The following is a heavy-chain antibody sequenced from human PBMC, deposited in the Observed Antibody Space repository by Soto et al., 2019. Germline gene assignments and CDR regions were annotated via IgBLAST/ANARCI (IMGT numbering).Heavy chain of an antibody. Sequence: QVQLQESGPGLVKPSETLSLTCTVSGGSLNSYYCTWIRQPAGKGLEWIGRIFTSGSTNNNPSLKSRVTMSVDTSKNQFSLKLSSVTAADTAVYYCAAYNSTLGTFDIWGQGTMVTVSS. CDR2: IFTSGST. D-gene: IGHD6-13*01. V-gene: IGHV4-4*07. CDR1: GGSLNSYY. CDR3: AAYNSTLGTFDI. J-gene: IGHJ3*02.